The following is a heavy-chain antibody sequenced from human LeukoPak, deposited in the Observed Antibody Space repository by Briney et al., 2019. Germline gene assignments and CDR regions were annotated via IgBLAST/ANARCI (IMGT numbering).Heavy chain of an antibody. CDR3: TKTDSYGSRGPGYFDY. V-gene: IGHV3-23*01. J-gene: IGHJ4*02. D-gene: IGHD5-18*01. CDR1: GFPFGSYA. Sequence: SGGSLRLSCAASGFPFGSYAMSWVRQAPGKGLEWVSAISGSGESTFYADSVKGRFTISRDNSKNTLGLQMNSLRAEDTAVYYCTKTDSYGSRGPGYFDYWGQGTLVTVSS. CDR2: ISGSGEST.